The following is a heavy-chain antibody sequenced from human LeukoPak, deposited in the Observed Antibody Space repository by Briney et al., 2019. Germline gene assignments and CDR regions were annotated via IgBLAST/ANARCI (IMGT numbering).Heavy chain of an antibody. Sequence: SVKVSCKASGGTFSSYAISWVRQAPGQGLEWMGGIIPIFGTANYAQKFQGRVTITADESTSTAYMELSSLRSEDTAVYYCARDRGGRGFLEWLHTYSNWFDPWGQGTLVTVSS. CDR1: GGTFSSYA. D-gene: IGHD3-3*01. CDR3: ARDRGGRGFLEWLHTYSNWFDP. CDR2: IIPIFGTA. V-gene: IGHV1-69*13. J-gene: IGHJ5*02.